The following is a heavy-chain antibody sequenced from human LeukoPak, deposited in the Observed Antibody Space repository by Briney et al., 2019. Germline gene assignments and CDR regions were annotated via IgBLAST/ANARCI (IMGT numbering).Heavy chain of an antibody. V-gene: IGHV1-24*01. D-gene: IGHD2-2*01. J-gene: IGHJ4*02. CDR2: FDPEDGET. CDR1: GYTLTELS. CDR3: ATDLVPYCSSTSCSFGY. Sequence: ASVKVSCKVSGYTLTELSMHWVRQAPGKGLEWMGGFDPEDGETIYAQKFQGRVTMTEDTSTDTAYMELSGLRSEDTAVYYCATDLVPYCSSTSCSFGYWGQGTLVTVSS.